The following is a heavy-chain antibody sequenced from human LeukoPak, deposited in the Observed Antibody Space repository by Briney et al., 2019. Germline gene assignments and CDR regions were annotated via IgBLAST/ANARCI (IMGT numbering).Heavy chain of an antibody. CDR2: IFHTGST. Sequence: GSLRLSCAASGFTFSDYYMSWIRQAPGKGLEWIGSIFHTGSTYHNPSLKSRVTISVDTSKNQFSLKLNSVTAADTAVYYCARDHSSSSEDYWGQGTLVTVSS. CDR3: ARDHSSSSEDY. CDR1: GFTFSDYY. V-gene: IGHV4-38-2*02. D-gene: IGHD6-13*01. J-gene: IGHJ4*02.